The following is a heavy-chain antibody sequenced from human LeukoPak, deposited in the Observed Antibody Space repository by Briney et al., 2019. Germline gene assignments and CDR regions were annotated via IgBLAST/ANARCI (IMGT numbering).Heavy chain of an antibody. Sequence: SETLSLTCTVSGGALSNYYWSWIRQPPGKGLELIGHIHDTGSTFYNPSLRGRVTISLDTSNNQFSLKLSSVTAADTAVYYCARRNSGWAGYMDVWGQGTTVTVSS. D-gene: IGHD6-19*01. CDR1: GGALSNYY. V-gene: IGHV4-59*08. J-gene: IGHJ6*02. CDR3: ARRNSGWAGYMDV. CDR2: IHDTGST.